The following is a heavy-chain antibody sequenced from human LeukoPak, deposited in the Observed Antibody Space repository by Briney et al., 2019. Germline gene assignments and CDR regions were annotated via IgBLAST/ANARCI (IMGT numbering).Heavy chain of an antibody. Sequence: GGSLSLSCAASGFTFSSYWMHWVRQAPGKGLVWVSRINSDGSSTSYADSVKGRFTISRDNAKNTLYLQMNSLRAEDTAVYYCARARRIAENWFDPWGQGTLVTVSS. V-gene: IGHV3-74*01. CDR2: INSDGSST. CDR3: ARARRIAENWFDP. D-gene: IGHD6-13*01. CDR1: GFTFSSYW. J-gene: IGHJ5*02.